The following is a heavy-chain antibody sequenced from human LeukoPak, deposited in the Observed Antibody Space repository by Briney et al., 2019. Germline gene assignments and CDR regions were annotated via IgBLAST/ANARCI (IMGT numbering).Heavy chain of an antibody. J-gene: IGHJ6*02. CDR2: ISSSSSTI. Sequence: GGSLRLSCAASGFTFSSYSMNWVRQAPGKGLEWVSYISSSSSTIYYAGSVKGRFTISRDNAKNSLYLQMNSLRAEDTAVYYCARSVVPTPHYYYYGMDVWGQGTTVTVSS. D-gene: IGHD4-23*01. CDR3: ARSVVPTPHYYYYGMDV. V-gene: IGHV3-48*04. CDR1: GFTFSSYS.